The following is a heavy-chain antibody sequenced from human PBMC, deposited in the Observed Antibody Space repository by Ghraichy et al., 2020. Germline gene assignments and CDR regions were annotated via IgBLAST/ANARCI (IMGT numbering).Heavy chain of an antibody. J-gene: IGHJ6*03. Sequence: ETLSLTCTVFGGSISSYYWSWIRQPPGKGLEWIGYIYYSGSTNYNPSLKSRVTISVDTSKNQFSLKLSSVTAADTAVYYCARVEYSGYAPYYYYYMDVWGKGTTVTVSS. D-gene: IGHD5-12*01. V-gene: IGHV4-59*01. CDR1: GGSISSYY. CDR3: ARVEYSGYAPYYYYYMDV. CDR2: IYYSGST.